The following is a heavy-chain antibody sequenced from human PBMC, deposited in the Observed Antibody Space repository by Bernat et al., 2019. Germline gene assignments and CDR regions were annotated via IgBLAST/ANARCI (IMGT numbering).Heavy chain of an antibody. J-gene: IGHJ3*02. CDR2: IWYVGSNK. V-gene: IGHV3-33*01. CDR1: GFTFSSYG. Sequence: QVQLVESGGGVVQPGRSLRLSCAASGFTFSSYGMHWVRQAPGKGLEWVAVIWYVGSNKYYADSVKGRFTISRDNSKNTLYLQMNSLRAEDTAVYYCARGGEQWLVLEIDAFDIWGQGTMVTVSS. CDR3: ARGGEQWLVLEIDAFDI. D-gene: IGHD6-19*01.